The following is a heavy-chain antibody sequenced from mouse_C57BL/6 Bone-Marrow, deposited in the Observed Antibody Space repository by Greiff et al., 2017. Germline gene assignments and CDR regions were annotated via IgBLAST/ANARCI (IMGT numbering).Heavy chain of an antibody. CDR3: ARGDASSYYSNYPSWFAC. CDR2: INPSSGYT. Sequence: VQLQQSGAELAKPGASVMLSCKSSGYTFTSYWMHWGKQRHGKGLEWIGYINPSSGYTNYNQKFKDKATLTADNSSSTAYMQLCSLTYVDSAVYYCARGDASSYYSNYPSWFACWGQGTLVTVSA. J-gene: IGHJ3*01. D-gene: IGHD2-5*01. V-gene: IGHV1-7*01. CDR1: GYTFTSYW.